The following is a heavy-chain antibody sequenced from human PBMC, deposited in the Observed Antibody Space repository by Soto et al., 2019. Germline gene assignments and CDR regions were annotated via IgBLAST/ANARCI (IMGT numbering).Heavy chain of an antibody. Sequence: GGSLRLSCAASGFTFSSYGMHWVRQAPGKGLEWVAVIWYDGSNKYYADSVKGRFTISRDNSKNTLYLQMNSLRAEDTAVYYCARESEAYCSGGSCYSASLNAFDIWGQGTMVTVSS. CDR1: GFTFSSYG. D-gene: IGHD2-15*01. CDR3: ARESEAYCSGGSCYSASLNAFDI. CDR2: IWYDGSNK. J-gene: IGHJ3*02. V-gene: IGHV3-33*01.